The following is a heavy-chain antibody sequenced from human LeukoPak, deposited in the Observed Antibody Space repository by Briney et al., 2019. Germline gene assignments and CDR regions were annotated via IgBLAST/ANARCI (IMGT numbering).Heavy chain of an antibody. CDR3: VKEGGYNFGSFQS. J-gene: IGHJ5*02. CDR1: GFTFSTYT. V-gene: IGHV3-23*01. CDR2: IGSSGGGI. D-gene: IGHD5-24*01. Sequence: GGSLRLSCAASGFTFSTYTMYWVRHPPGKRLEWVSIIGSSGGGIHYADSVKGRFTISRDNSKNTLYFQMRSLIDEDTAVYYCVKEGGYNFGSFQSWGQGTLVIVSS.